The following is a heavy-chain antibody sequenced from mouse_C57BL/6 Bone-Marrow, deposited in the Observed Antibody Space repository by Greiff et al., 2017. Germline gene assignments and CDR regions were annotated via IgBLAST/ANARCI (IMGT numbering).Heavy chain of an antibody. CDR3: ARYSSYWYFEV. CDR2: ISYSGST. J-gene: IGHJ1*03. V-gene: IGHV3-1*01. D-gene: IGHD2-12*01. CDR1: GYSITSGYD. Sequence: VQLQESGPGMVKPSQSLSLTCTVTGYSITSGYDWHWIRHFPGNKLEWMGYISYSGSTNYNPSLKSRISITHDTSKNHFFLKLNSVTTEDTATYYCARYSSYWYFEVWGTGTTVTVSS.